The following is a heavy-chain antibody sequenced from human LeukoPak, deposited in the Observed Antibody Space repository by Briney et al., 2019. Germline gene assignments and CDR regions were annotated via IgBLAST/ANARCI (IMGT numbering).Heavy chain of an antibody. V-gene: IGHV4-59*02. D-gene: IGHD2-15*01. CDR2: VYYSGST. J-gene: IGHJ4*02. CDR1: GGSVSGYY. Sequence: SETLSLTCVVSGGSVSGYYWGWIRQPPGRGLEWIGYVYYSGSTNYNPSFKSRITILVDTSRNQFSLQLSSVTAADTAVYYCARIHRYCSGGACYVLDNWGQGTLVTVSS. CDR3: ARIHRYCSGGACYVLDN.